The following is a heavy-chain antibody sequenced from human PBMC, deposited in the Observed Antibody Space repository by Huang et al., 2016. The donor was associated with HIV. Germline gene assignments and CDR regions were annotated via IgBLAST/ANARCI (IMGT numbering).Heavy chain of an antibody. V-gene: IGHV1-18*01. D-gene: IGHD3-22*01. Sequence: QVQLVQSGAEVKKPGASVKVSCKASGYTFTRNGISWVRQAPGQGLEWMGWISGNNGNTKYAQKFQGRVTMTTDTSTRTAYMELRSLRPEDTAIYYCARDSGYYPGGGDAFDMWGQGTMVIVSS. CDR3: ARDSGYYPGGGDAFDM. CDR2: ISGNNGNT. J-gene: IGHJ3*02. CDR1: GYTFTRNG.